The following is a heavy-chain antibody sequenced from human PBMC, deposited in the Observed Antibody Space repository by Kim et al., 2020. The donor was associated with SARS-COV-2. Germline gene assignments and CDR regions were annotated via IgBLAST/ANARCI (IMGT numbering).Heavy chain of an antibody. CDR3: ARDTWELLRGAFDI. D-gene: IGHD1-26*01. J-gene: IGHJ3*02. V-gene: IGHV4-39*07. Sequence: NPSLKSRVTISVDTSKNQFSLKLSSVTAADTAVYYCARDTWELLRGAFDIWGQGTMVTVSS.